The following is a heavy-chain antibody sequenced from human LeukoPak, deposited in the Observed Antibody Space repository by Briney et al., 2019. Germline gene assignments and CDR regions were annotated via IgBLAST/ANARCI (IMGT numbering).Heavy chain of an antibody. J-gene: IGHJ3*02. Sequence: SETLSLTCAVYGVSFSGYYWSWIRQPPGKGLEWIGEINHSGSTNYNPSLKSRVTISVDTSKNQFSLKLSSVTAADTAVYYCASNRYDFWSGYYTPDAFDIWGQGTMVTVSS. CDR2: INHSGST. V-gene: IGHV4-34*01. D-gene: IGHD3-3*01. CDR1: GVSFSGYY. CDR3: ASNRYDFWSGYYTPDAFDI.